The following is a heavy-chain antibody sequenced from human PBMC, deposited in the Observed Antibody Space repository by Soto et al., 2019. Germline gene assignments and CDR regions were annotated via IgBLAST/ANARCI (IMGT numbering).Heavy chain of an antibody. Sequence: SETLSLTCSVSGGSISSYYWSWIRQPPGKGLEWIAYIYYSGSTSYNPSLKSRVSISLDTSKNQFSLKLSSVTAADTAVYYCARPAEVSIAGALEHWGQGTPVTVSS. CDR3: ARPAEVSIAGALEH. CDR2: IYYSGST. J-gene: IGHJ1*01. V-gene: IGHV4-59*01. CDR1: GGSISSYY. D-gene: IGHD1-26*01.